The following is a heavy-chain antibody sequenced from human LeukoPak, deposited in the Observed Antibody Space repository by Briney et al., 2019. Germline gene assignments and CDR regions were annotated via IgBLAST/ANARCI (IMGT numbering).Heavy chain of an antibody. V-gene: IGHV3-23*01. CDR2: ISGSGGST. CDR1: GFTFSSYA. CDR3: AKDRVVTTFRFDY. J-gene: IGHJ4*02. Sequence: GGSLRLSCAASGFTFSSYAMSWVRQARGNGLEWVSAISGSGGSTYYADSVKGRFTISRDNSKNTLYLQMNSLRAEDTAVYYCAKDRVVTTFRFDYWGQGTLVTVSS. D-gene: IGHD2-21*02.